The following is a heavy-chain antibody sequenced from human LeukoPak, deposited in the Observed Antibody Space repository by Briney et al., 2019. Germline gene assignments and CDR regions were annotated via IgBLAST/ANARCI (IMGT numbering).Heavy chain of an antibody. Sequence: SETLSLTCTVSGFSINSYDWSWIRQPPGKGLEWIADIYYSGGTTYNPALKRGVTISVDTSYKQFSLQMSSVPAADTAVFYCARARDGHINNWFDPWGQGTPLTVSS. J-gene: IGHJ5*02. CDR2: IYYSGGT. CDR3: ARARDGHINNWFDP. V-gene: IGHV4-59*01. CDR1: GFSINSYD. D-gene: IGHD5-24*01.